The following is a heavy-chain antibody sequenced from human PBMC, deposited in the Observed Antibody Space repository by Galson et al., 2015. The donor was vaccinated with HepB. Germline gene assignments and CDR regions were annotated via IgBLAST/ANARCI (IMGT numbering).Heavy chain of an antibody. Sequence: QSGAEVKKPGESLKISCKASGGTFSSYAISWVRQAPGQGLEWMGGIIPIFGTANYAQKFQGRVTITADESTSTAYMELSSLRSEDTAVYYCASNGYSGYDWYAYYYYGRDVWGQGTTVTVSS. D-gene: IGHD5-12*01. J-gene: IGHJ6*02. CDR3: ASNGYSGYDWYAYYYYGRDV. CDR2: IIPIFGTA. V-gene: IGHV1-69*01. CDR1: GGTFSSYA.